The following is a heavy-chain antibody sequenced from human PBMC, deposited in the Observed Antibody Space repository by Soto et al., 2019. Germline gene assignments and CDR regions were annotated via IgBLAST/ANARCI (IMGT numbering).Heavy chain of an antibody. CDR2: ISAYNGNT. J-gene: IGHJ6*02. Sequence: QVQLVQSGAEVKKPGASVKVSCKASGYTFTSYGISWVRQAPGQGLEWMGWISAYNGNTNYAQKLQGRVTMTTDTXTXTXXMELRSLRSDDTAVYYCAREVITMVRGVYYYGMDVWGQGTTVTVSS. CDR3: AREVITMVRGVYYYGMDV. D-gene: IGHD3-10*01. CDR1: GYTFTSYG. V-gene: IGHV1-18*01.